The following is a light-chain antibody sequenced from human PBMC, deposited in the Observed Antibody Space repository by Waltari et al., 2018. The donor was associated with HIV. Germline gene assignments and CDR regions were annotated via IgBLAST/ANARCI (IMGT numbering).Light chain of an antibody. Sequence: QSVLTQPPSVSGAPGQGVSISCTGNNANIGAGFDVHWYQQLPGRAPKLLTSLNNNRPSGVPARFSGSKSGTSASLAITGLQTEDEADYYCQSYDGSLLEVFGTGTKVSVL. CDR3: QSYDGSLLEV. J-gene: IGLJ1*01. CDR1: NANIGAGFD. V-gene: IGLV1-40*01. CDR2: LNN.